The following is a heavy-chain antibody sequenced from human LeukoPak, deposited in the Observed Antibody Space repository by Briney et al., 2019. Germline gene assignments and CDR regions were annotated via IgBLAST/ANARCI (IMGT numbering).Heavy chain of an antibody. V-gene: IGHV1-69*13. CDR2: IIPIFGTA. CDR1: GGTFSSYA. D-gene: IGHD6-19*01. J-gene: IGHJ4*02. Sequence: ASVKVSCKASGGTFSSYAISWVRQAPGQGLEWMGGIIPIFGTANYARKFQGRVTITADESTSTAYMELSSLRSEDTAVYYCARGRYSSGWYYFDYWGQGTLVTVSS. CDR3: ARGRYSSGWYYFDY.